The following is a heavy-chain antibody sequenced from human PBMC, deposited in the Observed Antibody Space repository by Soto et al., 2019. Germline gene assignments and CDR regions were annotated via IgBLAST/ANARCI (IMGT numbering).Heavy chain of an antibody. CDR1: GYTFTSYG. J-gene: IGHJ6*03. D-gene: IGHD1-26*01. Sequence: ASVKVSCKASGYTFTSYGISWVRQAPGQGLEWMGWISAYNGNTNYAQNLQGRVTMTTDTSTSTAYMELRSLRSDDTAVYYCARDQALLYYYYMDVWGKGTTVTVSS. CDR2: ISAYNGNT. V-gene: IGHV1-18*01. CDR3: ARDQALLYYYYMDV.